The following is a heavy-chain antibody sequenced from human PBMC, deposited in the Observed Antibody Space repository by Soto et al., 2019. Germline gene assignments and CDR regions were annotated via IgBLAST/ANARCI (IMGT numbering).Heavy chain of an antibody. D-gene: IGHD3-10*01. V-gene: IGHV3-23*01. J-gene: IGHJ4*02. Sequence: EVQLLESGGGLVQPGGSLRLSCAASGFTFNNYAMTWVRQAPGKGLEWVSAISGCGDTTSYADSVKGRFTVSRDGSKNTLYLQMSSLTAEETALYYCAKGRGGSGSLTPRVDFWGQGTLVTVSS. CDR2: ISGCGDTT. CDR1: GFTFNNYA. CDR3: AKGRGGSGSLTPRVDF.